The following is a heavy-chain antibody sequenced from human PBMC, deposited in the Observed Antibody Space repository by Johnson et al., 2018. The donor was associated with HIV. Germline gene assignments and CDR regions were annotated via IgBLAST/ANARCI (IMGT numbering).Heavy chain of an antibody. CDR2: IGTAGDT. Sequence: VQLVESGGGLVQPGGSLRLSCAASGFTVSSNYMSWVRQAPGKGLEWVSAIGTAGDTYYPGSVKGRFTISRENAKNSLYLQMNSLRAGDTAVYYCARGGRKWELLGDDAFDIWGQGTMVTVSS. D-gene: IGHD1-26*01. J-gene: IGHJ3*02. V-gene: IGHV3-13*01. CDR1: GFTVSSNY. CDR3: ARGGRKWELLGDDAFDI.